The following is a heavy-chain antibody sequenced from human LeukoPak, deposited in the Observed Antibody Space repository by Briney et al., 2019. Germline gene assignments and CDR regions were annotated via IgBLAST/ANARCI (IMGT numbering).Heavy chain of an antibody. Sequence: SETLSLTCAVYGGSFSGYYWSWIRQPPGKGLEWIGEINHSGSTNYNPSLKSRVTISVDTSKNQFSLKLSSVTAADTAVYYCARLSRDYYYYYYVDVWGKGTTVTVSS. J-gene: IGHJ6*03. CDR1: GGSFSGYY. V-gene: IGHV4-34*01. CDR2: INHSGST. CDR3: ARLSRDYYYYYYVDV.